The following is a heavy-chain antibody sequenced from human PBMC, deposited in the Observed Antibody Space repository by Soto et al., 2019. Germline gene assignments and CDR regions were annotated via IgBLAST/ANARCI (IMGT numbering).Heavy chain of an antibody. J-gene: IGHJ4*02. D-gene: IGHD6-6*01. Sequence: GGSLRLSCAASGFTFSSYAMSWVRQAPGKGLEWVSAISGSGGSTYYADSVKGRFTISRDNSKNTLYLQMNSPRAEDTAVYYCAKDLVYSSSSDPDYWGQGTLVTVSS. V-gene: IGHV3-23*01. CDR2: ISGSGGST. CDR1: GFTFSSYA. CDR3: AKDLVYSSSSDPDY.